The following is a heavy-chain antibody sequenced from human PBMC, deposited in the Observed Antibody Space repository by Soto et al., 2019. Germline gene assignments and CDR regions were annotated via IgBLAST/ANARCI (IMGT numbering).Heavy chain of an antibody. CDR2: INTDGSST. CDR3: ARGETRHSSLSVY. D-gene: IGHD3-22*01. J-gene: IGHJ4*02. Sequence: EVQLVESGGGLVQPGGSLRLSCAASGFTFSSYWMHWVRQAPGTGLVWVSRINTDGSSTSYADSVKGRFTISRDNAENTLYLQMNSLTAEDTAVYYCARGETRHSSLSVYWGQGTLVTVAS. V-gene: IGHV3-74*01. CDR1: GFTFSSYW.